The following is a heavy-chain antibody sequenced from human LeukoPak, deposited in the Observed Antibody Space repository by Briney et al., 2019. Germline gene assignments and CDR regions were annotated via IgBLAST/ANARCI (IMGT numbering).Heavy chain of an antibody. J-gene: IGHJ4*02. CDR1: GYTFTGYY. Sequence: ASVKVSCKASGYTFTGYYMHWVRQAPGQGLEWMGRINPNSGGTNYAQKFQGRVTMTRDTSISTAYTELSRLRSDDTAVYYCARGYSSSWYYFDYWGQGTLVTVSS. V-gene: IGHV1-2*06. CDR3: ARGYSSSWYYFDY. CDR2: INPNSGGT. D-gene: IGHD6-13*01.